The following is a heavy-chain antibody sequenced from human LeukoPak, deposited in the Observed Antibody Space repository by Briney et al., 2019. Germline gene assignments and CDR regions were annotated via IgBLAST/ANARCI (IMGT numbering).Heavy chain of an antibody. CDR3: AKDMGYNSSGYYYSPFDY. Sequence: GGSLRLSCAAPGFTFSSYSMNWVRQAPGKGLEWVSSISSSSSYIYYADSVKGRFTISRDNAKNSLYLQMNSLRAEDTAVYYCAKDMGYNSSGYYYSPFDYWGQGTLVPVSS. V-gene: IGHV3-21*01. CDR1: GFTFSSYS. J-gene: IGHJ4*02. CDR2: ISSSSSYI. D-gene: IGHD3-22*01.